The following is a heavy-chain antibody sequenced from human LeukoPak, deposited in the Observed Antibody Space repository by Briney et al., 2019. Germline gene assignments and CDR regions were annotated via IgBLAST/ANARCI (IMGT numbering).Heavy chain of an antibody. J-gene: IGHJ3*02. Sequence: SETLSLTCTVSGGSISSYYWSWIRQPPGKGLEWIGYIYYSGSTNYNPSLKSRVTISVDTSKNQFSLKLSSVTAADTAVYYCARGDFDWLSAFDIWGQGTMVTVSS. CDR3: ARGDFDWLSAFDI. CDR2: IYYSGST. V-gene: IGHV4-59*01. D-gene: IGHD3-9*01. CDR1: GGSISSYY.